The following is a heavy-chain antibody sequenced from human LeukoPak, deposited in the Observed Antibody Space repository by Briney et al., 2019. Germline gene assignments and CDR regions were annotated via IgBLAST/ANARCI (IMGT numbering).Heavy chain of an antibody. CDR1: GYTFTGYY. D-gene: IGHD3-10*01. CDR3: AREFPGYYGSGSYYGWFDP. CDR2: INPNSGST. J-gene: IGHJ5*02. V-gene: IGHV1-2*02. Sequence: GASVKVSCKASGYTFTGYYMHWVRQAPGQGLEWMGWINPNSGSTNYAQKFQGRVTMTGDTSISTAYMELSRLRSDDTAVYYCAREFPGYYGSGSYYGWFDPWGQGTLVTVSS.